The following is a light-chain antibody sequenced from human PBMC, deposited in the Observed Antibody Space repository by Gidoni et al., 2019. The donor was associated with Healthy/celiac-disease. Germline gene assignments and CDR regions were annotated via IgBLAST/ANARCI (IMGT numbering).Light chain of an antibody. V-gene: IGKV3-15*01. CDR1: QSVSSN. J-gene: IGKJ1*01. CDR3: QQYNKWPRT. Sequence: EIVMTHSPATLSVSPGERATLSCRASQSVSSNLAWYQQKPGQAPRLLIYVASTRATGIPARFSGSGSGTEFTLTISSLQSEDFAVYYCQQYNKWPRTFGQGTKVEIK. CDR2: VAS.